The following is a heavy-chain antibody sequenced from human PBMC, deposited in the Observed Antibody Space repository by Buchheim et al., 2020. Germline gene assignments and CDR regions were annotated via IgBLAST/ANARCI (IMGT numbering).Heavy chain of an antibody. CDR1: GYTFTSYY. V-gene: IGHV1-46*01. CDR2: INPSGAGT. Sequence: QVQLVQSGAEVRPPGASVKVSCKASGYTFTSYYMHWVRQAPGQGLEWMGMINPSGAGTSYAQKFQGRVTMTADTSTSTLYMDLTSLRSEETAVYYCVRDLGGNCSSTSCFYYFDYWGQGTL. J-gene: IGHJ4*02. D-gene: IGHD2-2*01. CDR3: VRDLGGNCSSTSCFYYFDY.